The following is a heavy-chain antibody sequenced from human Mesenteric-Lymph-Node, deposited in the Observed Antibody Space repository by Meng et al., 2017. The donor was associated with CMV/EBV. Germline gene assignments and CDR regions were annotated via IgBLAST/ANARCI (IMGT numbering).Heavy chain of an antibody. Sequence: GGSLRLSCAASGFTFSTFWMHWVRQAPGKGLMWVSRINSDGGSTTYADSVKGRFTISRDNAKNTLYLQMESLRADDTAIYYCARDRPPPFYDFWSSYSKPRVDQYGMDVWGQGTTVTVSS. D-gene: IGHD3-3*01. CDR2: INSDGGST. V-gene: IGHV3-74*01. CDR3: ARDRPPPFYDFWSSYSKPRVDQYGMDV. J-gene: IGHJ6*02. CDR1: GFTFSTFW.